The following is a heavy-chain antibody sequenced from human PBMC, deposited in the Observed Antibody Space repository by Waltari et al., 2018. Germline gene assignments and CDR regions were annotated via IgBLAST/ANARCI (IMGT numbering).Heavy chain of an antibody. CDR3: ARDGTGFDY. J-gene: IGHJ4*02. CDR2: MSSRSSYI. Sequence: EVQLVESGGGLVKPGGSLRLSCAASGFTFSSYSMNWVRQAPGKGLGWVSSMSSRSSYIYYADSGKGRFTISRYNAKNSLYLQMNSLRAEDTAVYYCARDGTGFDYWGQGTLVTVSS. CDR1: GFTFSSYS. V-gene: IGHV3-21*01. D-gene: IGHD6-13*01.